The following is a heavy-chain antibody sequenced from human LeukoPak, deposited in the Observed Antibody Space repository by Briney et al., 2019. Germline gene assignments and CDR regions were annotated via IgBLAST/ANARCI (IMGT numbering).Heavy chain of an antibody. D-gene: IGHD1-14*01. CDR1: GYSFNSFD. Sequence: ASVKVSCKASGYSFNSFDINWVRQAAGQGLEWMGWMNPNSGNTGYAQKFQGRVTMTRNTSITTAYMELSSLTSEDTAVYYCARLTRYYYGMDVWGQGTTDTVSS. J-gene: IGHJ6*02. CDR2: MNPNSGNT. V-gene: IGHV1-8*01. CDR3: ARLTRYYYGMDV.